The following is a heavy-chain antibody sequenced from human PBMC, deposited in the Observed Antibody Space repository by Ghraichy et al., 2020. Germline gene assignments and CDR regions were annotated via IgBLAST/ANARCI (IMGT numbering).Heavy chain of an antibody. D-gene: IGHD6-6*01. J-gene: IGHJ4*02. V-gene: IGHV3-30*18. CDR1: GFTFSSYG. Sequence: GGSLRLSCAASGFTFSSYGMHWVRQAPGKGLEWVAVISYDGSNKYYADSVKGRFTISRDNSKNTLYLQMNSLRAEDTAVYYCAKAMETQEYSSSSYWGQGTLVTVSS. CDR3: AKAMETQEYSSSSY. CDR2: ISYDGSNK.